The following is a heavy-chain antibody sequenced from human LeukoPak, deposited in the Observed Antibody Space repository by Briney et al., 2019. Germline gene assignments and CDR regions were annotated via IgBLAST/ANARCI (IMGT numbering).Heavy chain of an antibody. D-gene: IGHD5-18*01. CDR3: ARGRRGGYSYGYYYYYYMDV. CDR1: GGSFSGYY. V-gene: IGHV4-34*01. J-gene: IGHJ6*03. Sequence: SETLSLTCAVYGGSFSGYYWSWIRQPPGKGLEWIGEINHSGSTNYNPSLKSRVTISVDTSKNQFSLKLSSVTAADTAVYYCARGRRGGYSYGYYYYYYMDVWGKGTTVTVSS. CDR2: INHSGST.